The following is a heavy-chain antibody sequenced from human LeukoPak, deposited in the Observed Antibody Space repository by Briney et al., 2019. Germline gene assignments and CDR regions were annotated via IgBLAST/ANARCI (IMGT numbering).Heavy chain of an antibody. J-gene: IGHJ6*02. D-gene: IGHD3-3*01. Sequence: ASVKVSCKASGYTFTIYDINWVRQAPGQGREWMGWMNPNSGNTGYAQKFQGRVTMTRNTSMSTAYMELSSLRSEDTAVYYCARGGSGYTIFGVVIGYYGMDVWGQGTTVTVSS. CDR1: GYTFTIYD. CDR3: ARGGSGYTIFGVVIGYYGMDV. V-gene: IGHV1-8*01. CDR2: MNPNSGNT.